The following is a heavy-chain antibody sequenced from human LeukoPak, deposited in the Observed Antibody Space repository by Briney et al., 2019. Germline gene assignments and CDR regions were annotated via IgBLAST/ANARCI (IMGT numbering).Heavy chain of an antibody. Sequence: ASVKVSCKASGYTFTSYGISWVRQAPGQGLEWMGWISAYNGNTNYAQKLQGRVTMTTDTSTSTAYMELRSLRSDDTAVYYCARVQYSSSWYAGARKYYFDYWGQGTLVTVSS. J-gene: IGHJ4*02. CDR1: GYTFTSYG. CDR3: ARVQYSSSWYAGARKYYFDY. V-gene: IGHV1-18*01. CDR2: ISAYNGNT. D-gene: IGHD6-13*01.